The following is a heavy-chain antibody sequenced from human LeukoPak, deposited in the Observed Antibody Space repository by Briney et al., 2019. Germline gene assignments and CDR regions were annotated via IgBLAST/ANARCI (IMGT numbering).Heavy chain of an antibody. D-gene: IGHD3-22*01. CDR3: TRAHYDSSGYTIEY. J-gene: IGHJ4*02. Sequence: GGSLRLSCTASGFTFGDYAMSWVRQAPGKGLEWVGFIRSKAYGGTTEYAASVKGRFTISRDDSKSIAYLQMNSLETEDTAVYYCTRAHYDSSGYTIEYWGQGTLVTVSS. CDR2: IRSKAYGGTT. V-gene: IGHV3-49*04. CDR1: GFTFGDYA.